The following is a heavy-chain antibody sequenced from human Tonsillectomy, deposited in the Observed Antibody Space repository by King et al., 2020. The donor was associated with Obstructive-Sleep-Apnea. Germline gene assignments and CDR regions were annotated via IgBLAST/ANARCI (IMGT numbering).Heavy chain of an antibody. Sequence: VQLVESGGGLVKPGGSLRLSCSASGFTFSDYYMNWVRQAPGKGLHGVSSISSSSSYIYYAVSVKGRFTISRDNAKNSLFLQMNSLRVEDTAVYYCARDGYDYDISGSYYFDYWGQGTLVTVSS. CDR3: ARDGYDYDISGSYYFDY. V-gene: IGHV3-21*01. D-gene: IGHD3-22*01. CDR2: ISSSSSYI. CDR1: GFTFSDYY. J-gene: IGHJ4*02.